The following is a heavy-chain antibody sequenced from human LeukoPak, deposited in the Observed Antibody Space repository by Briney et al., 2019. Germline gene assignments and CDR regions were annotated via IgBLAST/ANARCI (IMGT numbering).Heavy chain of an antibody. D-gene: IGHD2-2*01. Sequence: SETLSLTCTVSGGSITNTGADWVWIRQSPGKGLQWIGSIYYSGSAYYTPSLRSRVTISVATSKSLFSLTLSSVTAADTAVYYCARYTGPSGTAFDYWGQGILVTVSS. CDR2: IYYSGSA. CDR1: GGSITNTGAD. CDR3: ARYTGPSGTAFDY. V-gene: IGHV4-39*07. J-gene: IGHJ4*02.